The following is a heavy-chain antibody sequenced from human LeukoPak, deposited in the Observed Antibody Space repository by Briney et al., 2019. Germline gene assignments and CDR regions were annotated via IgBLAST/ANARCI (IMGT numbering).Heavy chain of an antibody. J-gene: IGHJ4*02. CDR3: ARGARGYFDY. CDR2: IYHSGST. D-gene: IGHD3-16*01. Sequence: SETLSLTCTVSSYSIISDYFWGWIRQPPGKGLEWIGTIYHSGSTYYSPSLKSRVTISVDTSKNQFSLKLSSVTAADTAVYYCARGARGYFDYWGQGTLVTVSS. CDR1: SYSIISDYF. V-gene: IGHV4-38-2*02.